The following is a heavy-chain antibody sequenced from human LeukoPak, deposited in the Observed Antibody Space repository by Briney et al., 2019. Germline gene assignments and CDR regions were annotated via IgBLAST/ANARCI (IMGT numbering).Heavy chain of an antibody. D-gene: IGHD4-23*01. Sequence: GGSLRLSCAASGFTFSDYYMSWIRQAPGKGLEWVSYISSSYTNYADSVKGRFTISRDNAKDSLYLQMNSLRAEDTAVYYCARHGPWDYGGNSGEWFDPWGQGTLVTVSS. V-gene: IGHV3-11*06. CDR2: ISSSYT. J-gene: IGHJ5*02. CDR3: ARHGPWDYGGNSGEWFDP. CDR1: GFTFSDYY.